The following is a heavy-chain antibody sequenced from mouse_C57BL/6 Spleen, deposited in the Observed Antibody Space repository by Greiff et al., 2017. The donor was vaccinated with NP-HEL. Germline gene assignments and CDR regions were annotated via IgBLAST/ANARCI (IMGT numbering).Heavy chain of an antibody. Sequence: EVQLVESGGGLVKPGGSLKLSCAASGFTFSDYGMHWVRQAPEKGLEWVAYISSGSSTIYYADTVKGRFTISRDNAKNTLFLQMTSLRSEDTAMYYCARSPYYGSSYGDYAMDYWGQGTSVTVSS. D-gene: IGHD1-1*01. V-gene: IGHV5-17*01. CDR2: ISSGSSTI. CDR1: GFTFSDYG. CDR3: ARSPYYGSSYGDYAMDY. J-gene: IGHJ4*01.